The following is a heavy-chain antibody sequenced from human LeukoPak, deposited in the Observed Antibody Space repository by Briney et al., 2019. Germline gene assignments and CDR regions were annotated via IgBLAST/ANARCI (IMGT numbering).Heavy chain of an antibody. J-gene: IGHJ5*02. D-gene: IGHD1-1*01. CDR1: GFTFSSYS. Sequence: PGGSLRLSCAASGFTFSSYSMNWVRQAPGKGLEWVSSISSSSSYIYYADSVKSRFTISRDNAKNSLYLQMNSLRAEDTAVYYCARKDDVEGWFDPWGQGTLVTVSS. V-gene: IGHV3-21*01. CDR2: ISSSSSYI. CDR3: ARKDDVEGWFDP.